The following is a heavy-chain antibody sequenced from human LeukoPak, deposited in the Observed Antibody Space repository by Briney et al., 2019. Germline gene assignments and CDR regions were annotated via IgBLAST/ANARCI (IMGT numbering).Heavy chain of an antibody. CDR3: LRDWYGSGSYWQIRESYFDY. V-gene: IGHV3-15*01. Sequence: GGSLRLSCAASGFTFSNAWMSWVRQAPGKGLEWVGRIKSKTDGGTTDYAAPVKGRFTISRDDSKNTLYLQMNSLKTEDTAVYYCLRDWYGSGSYWQIRESYFDYWGQGTLDTVSS. J-gene: IGHJ4*02. CDR1: GFTFSNAW. D-gene: IGHD3-10*01. CDR2: IKSKTDGGTT.